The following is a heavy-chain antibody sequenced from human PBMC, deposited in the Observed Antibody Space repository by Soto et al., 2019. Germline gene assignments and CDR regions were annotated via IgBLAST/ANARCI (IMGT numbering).Heavy chain of an antibody. V-gene: IGHV3-30*03. CDR2: ISYDGSIQ. CDR3: ATDRIHLRSSRWDLDY. D-gene: IGHD6-13*01. J-gene: IGHJ4*02. CDR1: GFTFSTYG. Sequence: PGGSLRLSCAASGFTFSTYGMHWVRQTPGKGLGWVALISYDGSIQYSADSVKGRFTISRDNSKNTLYLQLNSLRPEDTAVYYCATDRIHLRSSRWDLDYWGQGTLVTVSS.